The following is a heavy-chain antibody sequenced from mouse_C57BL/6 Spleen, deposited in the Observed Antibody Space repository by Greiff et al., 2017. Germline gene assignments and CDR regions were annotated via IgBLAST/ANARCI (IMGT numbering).Heavy chain of an antibody. CDR1: GYTFTDYN. V-gene: IGHV1-22*01. J-gene: IGHJ3*01. Sequence: EVQLVESGPELVKPGASVKMSCKASGYTFTDYNMHWVKQSPGKSLEWIGYIHPNNGGTSYNQKFKGKATLTVNTSSSTAYMELRSLTSEDSAVYDCANYYGSSYGFAYWGQGTLVTVSA. CDR3: ANYYGSSYGFAY. D-gene: IGHD1-1*01. CDR2: IHPNNGGT.